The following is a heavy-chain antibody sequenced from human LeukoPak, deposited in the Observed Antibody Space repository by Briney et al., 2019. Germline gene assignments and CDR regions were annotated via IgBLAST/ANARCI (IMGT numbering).Heavy chain of an antibody. CDR1: GYPINSGYF. J-gene: IGHJ4*02. D-gene: IGHD5-12*01. CDR2: IYHSGST. V-gene: IGHV4-38-2*01. CDR3: ARVATTTNPPQRPFDY. Sequence: SEPLPLTCAVSGYPINSGYFWGLVRPPPGEGLEGIGSIYHSGSTHYHPSLKRRDTISVDTSKNQFTLKLSSVTAADTAVYCCARVATTTNPPQRPFDYWGQGNLVTVSS.